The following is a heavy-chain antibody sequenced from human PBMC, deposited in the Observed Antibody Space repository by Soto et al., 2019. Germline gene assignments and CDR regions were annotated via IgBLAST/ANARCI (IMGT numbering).Heavy chain of an antibody. J-gene: IGHJ5*02. D-gene: IGHD3-16*02. CDR1: GYIFSSYG. Sequence: QVHLVQSGAEVKNPGSSVKFSCTASGYIFSSYGITWVRQAPGQGLEWMGWISADSGDTNYAQKFQGRVTLTTDTSASTAYMELRTLISDDTAVYYCARGPSFIDTTGPWFDPWGQGTLVTVSS. V-gene: IGHV1-18*01. CDR3: ARGPSFIDTTGPWFDP. CDR2: ISADSGDT.